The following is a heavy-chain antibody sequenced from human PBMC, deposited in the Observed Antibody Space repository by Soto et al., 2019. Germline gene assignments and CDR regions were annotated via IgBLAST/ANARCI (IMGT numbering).Heavy chain of an antibody. CDR1: GFTFSSYG. CDR2: IWYDGSNK. CDR3: ARDSGTTVTTYSFDI. J-gene: IGHJ3*02. V-gene: IGHV3-33*01. Sequence: QVQLVESGGGVVQPGRSLRLSCAASGFTFSSYGMHWVRQAPGKGLEWVAVIWYDGSNKYYADSVKGRFTISRDNSKNTRYLQMNSLRAEDTAVYYCARDSGTTVTTYSFDIWGQGTMVTVSS. D-gene: IGHD4-17*01.